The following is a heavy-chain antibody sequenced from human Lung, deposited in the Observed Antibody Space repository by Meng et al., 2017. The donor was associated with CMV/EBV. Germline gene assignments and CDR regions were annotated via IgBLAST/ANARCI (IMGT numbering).Heavy chain of an antibody. D-gene: IGHD5-12*01. Sequence: LXCAVSGGSISGYYWSWIRQPPGKGLEWIGYIYYTGSTNYNPSLKSRVIISLDTSKNQFSLKLRSVTAADTAVYYCARATGGNGLVAYYYYGLDVXGQGXTVTVSS. J-gene: IGHJ6*02. CDR3: ARATGGNGLVAYYYYGLDV. CDR1: GGSISGYY. V-gene: IGHV4-59*01. CDR2: IYYTGST.